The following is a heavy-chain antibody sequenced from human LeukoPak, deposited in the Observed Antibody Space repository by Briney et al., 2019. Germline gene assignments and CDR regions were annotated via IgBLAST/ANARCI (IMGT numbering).Heavy chain of an antibody. Sequence: GGSLRLFCAASGFTFSSYWMSWVRQAPGKGLEWVANIKQYGSEKYYVDSVKGRFTISRHDAKNSLYLQMNSLRAEDTAVYYCAREYDILTYWGQGTLVTVSS. D-gene: IGHD3-9*01. J-gene: IGHJ4*02. V-gene: IGHV3-7*01. CDR3: AREYDILTY. CDR1: GFTFSSYW. CDR2: IKQYGSEK.